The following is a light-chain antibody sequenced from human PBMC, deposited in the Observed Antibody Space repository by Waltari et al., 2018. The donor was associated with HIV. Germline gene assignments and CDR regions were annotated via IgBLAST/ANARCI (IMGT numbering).Light chain of an antibody. Sequence: EIVLTQFPGTLSSSPGEIATLPRRASQSIISNYLAWYQHKPAQAPRLLIDGASGRSDSLPERCSGKRYVAGFTLTISRLEPEDFAMYYCQQYGSSPWTFGPGTKVES. CDR2: GAS. J-gene: IGKJ1*01. CDR3: QQYGSSPWT. CDR1: QSIISNY. V-gene: IGKV3-20*01.